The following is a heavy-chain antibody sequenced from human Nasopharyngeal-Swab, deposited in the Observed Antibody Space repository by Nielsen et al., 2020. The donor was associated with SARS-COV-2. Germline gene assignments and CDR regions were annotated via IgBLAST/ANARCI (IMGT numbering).Heavy chain of an antibody. V-gene: IGHV4-39*01. CDR3: ARTTDTLTGYGMLH. Sequence: SKTLSLTCTLSGGSISSNAYLWGWIRQPPGKGLEWIGNIYYSGRTYYNPSLKSRVTISVDTSKNQFSLKLTSVTAADTAFYYCARTTDTLTGYGMLHWGQGTLVSVSS. J-gene: IGHJ4*02. CDR2: IYYSGRT. CDR1: GGSISSNAYL. D-gene: IGHD3-9*01.